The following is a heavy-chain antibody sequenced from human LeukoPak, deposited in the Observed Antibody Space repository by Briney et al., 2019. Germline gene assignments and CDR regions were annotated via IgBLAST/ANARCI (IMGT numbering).Heavy chain of an antibody. J-gene: IGHJ5*02. V-gene: IGHV5-51*01. CDR3: ARRIGYCSSTSCYSNWFDP. CDR1: GYSFTSYW. CDR2: IYPGDSVT. D-gene: IGHD2-2*01. Sequence: GESLKISCKGSGYSFTSYWIGWVRQMPGKGLEWMGIIYPGDSVTRYSPSFQGQVTFSADKSISTAYLQWSSLRASDTAMYYCARRIGYCSSTSCYSNWFDPWGQGTLVTVSS.